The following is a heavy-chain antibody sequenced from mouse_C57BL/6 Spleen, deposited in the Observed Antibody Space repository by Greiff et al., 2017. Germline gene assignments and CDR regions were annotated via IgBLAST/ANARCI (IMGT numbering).Heavy chain of an antibody. V-gene: IGHV1-50*01. CDR3: ARPRMDY. CDR2: IDPSDSYT. CDR1: GYTFTSYW. Sequence: QVQLQQPGAELVKPGASVKLSCKASGYTFTSYWMQWVKQRPGQGLEWIGEIDPSDSYTNYNLKFKGKATLTVDTSSSTAYMQLSSLTSEDSAVYYCARPRMDYWGQGTSVTVSS. J-gene: IGHJ4*01.